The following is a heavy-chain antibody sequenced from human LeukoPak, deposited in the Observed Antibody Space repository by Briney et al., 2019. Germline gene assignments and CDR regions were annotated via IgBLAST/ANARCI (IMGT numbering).Heavy chain of an antibody. D-gene: IGHD4-11*01. Sequence: GRSLRLSCAACVFTFDDYAMHWVRQAPGKGLEWVSGVTWNSGIIVYADSVRGRFTISRDNAKNSLYLQMNRLRAEDTAVYYCTRGKVNSHYYFDSWGQGTLVTVSS. J-gene: IGHJ4*02. V-gene: IGHV3-9*01. CDR2: VTWNSGII. CDR1: VFTFDDYA. CDR3: TRGKVNSHYYFDS.